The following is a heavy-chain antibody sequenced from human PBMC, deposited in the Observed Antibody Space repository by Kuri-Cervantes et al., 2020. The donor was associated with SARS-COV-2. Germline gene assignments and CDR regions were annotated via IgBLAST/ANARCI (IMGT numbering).Heavy chain of an antibody. CDR2: ISSNGGST. D-gene: IGHD3-10*01. V-gene: IGHV3-64*01. CDR3: AGDYYGSGSYSGLVGY. CDR1: GFTFSSYA. J-gene: IGHJ4*02. Sequence: GGSLRLSCAASGFTFSSYAMHRVRQAPGKGLEYVSAISSNGGSTYYANSVKGRFTISRDNSKNTLYLQMGSLRAEDMAVYYCAGDYYGSGSYSGLVGYWGQGTLVTVSS.